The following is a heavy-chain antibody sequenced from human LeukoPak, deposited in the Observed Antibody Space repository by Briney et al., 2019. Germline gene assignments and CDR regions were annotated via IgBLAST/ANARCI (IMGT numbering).Heavy chain of an antibody. J-gene: IGHJ4*02. CDR2: IYYSGST. Sequence: SETLSLTCTVSGGSISSSSYYWGWIRQPPGKGLEWIGGIYYSGSTYYNPSLKSRVTISVDKSKNQFSLKLSPVTAADTAVYYCARYDVGWYYFDYWGQGTLVTVSS. D-gene: IGHD6-19*01. CDR3: ARYDVGWYYFDY. V-gene: IGHV4-39*07. CDR1: GGSISSSSYY.